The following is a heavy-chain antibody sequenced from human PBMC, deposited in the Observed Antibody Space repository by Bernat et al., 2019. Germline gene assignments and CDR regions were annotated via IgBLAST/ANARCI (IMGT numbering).Heavy chain of an antibody. J-gene: IGHJ4*02. CDR1: GFIFSNYA. CDR3: VIRVSGWYWADS. D-gene: IGHD6-19*01. CDR2: ITGSGATK. Sequence: EVQLLESGGGLVQPGESLRLSCAASGFIFSNYAMSWVRQAPGKGLEWVSAITGSGATKFYADSVKGRFTVSRNNSKNTLTNEMNCLSAEDTAVYYCVIRVSGWYWADSWGQGTLVTVSS. V-gene: IGHV3-23*01.